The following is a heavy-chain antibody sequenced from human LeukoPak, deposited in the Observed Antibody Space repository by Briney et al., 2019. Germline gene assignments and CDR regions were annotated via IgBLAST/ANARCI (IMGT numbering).Heavy chain of an antibody. CDR1: EYTLTDYY. CDR2: INPSSGGT. V-gene: IGHV1-2*02. D-gene: IGHD3-10*01. Sequence: ASVKVSCKAFEYTLTDYYVHWVRQAPGQGLEWMGWINPSSGGTNYAQNFQGRVTMTRDTSISASYMELSRLRSDDTAVYYCARDPAGARFGELSKENWFDPWGQGTLVTVSS. CDR3: ARDPAGARFGELSKENWFDP. J-gene: IGHJ5*02.